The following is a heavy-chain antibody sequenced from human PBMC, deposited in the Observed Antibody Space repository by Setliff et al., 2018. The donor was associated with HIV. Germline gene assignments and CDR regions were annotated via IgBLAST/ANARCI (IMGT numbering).Heavy chain of an antibody. D-gene: IGHD5-18*01. CDR1: GYSIRSGYY. V-gene: IGHV4-38-2*02. CDR3: ARDLGSAYSYAQGRFDP. J-gene: IGHJ5*02. Sequence: PSETLSLTCAVSGYSIRSGYYWGWIRQSPGKGLEWIGTMFRTGTSYYNPSLTSRVTMSVDTSKNKFSLKLSSVTAADTAVYYCARDLGSAYSYAQGRFDPWGQGTLVTVSS. CDR2: MFRTGTS.